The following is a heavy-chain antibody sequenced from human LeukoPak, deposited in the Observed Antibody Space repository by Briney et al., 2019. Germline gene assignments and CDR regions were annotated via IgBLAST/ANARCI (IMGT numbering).Heavy chain of an antibody. CDR1: GGSISSYY. Sequence: PSETLSLTCTVSGGSISSYYWSWIRRPPGKGLEWIGYIYYSGSTNYNPSLKSRVTISVDTSKNQFSLKLSSVTAADTAVYYCARDGAAGSFDYWGQGTLVTVSS. CDR3: ARDGAAGSFDY. V-gene: IGHV4-59*01. J-gene: IGHJ4*02. D-gene: IGHD6-13*01. CDR2: IYYSGST.